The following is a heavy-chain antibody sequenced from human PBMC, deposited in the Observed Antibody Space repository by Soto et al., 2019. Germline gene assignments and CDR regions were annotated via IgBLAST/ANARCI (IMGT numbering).Heavy chain of an antibody. Sequence: PVLVKPTETLTLTCSVSGFSLTNGRMGVSWIRQPPGKALEWLAHFFSDAERSYSTSMQSRLNMYKDSSGSQVVLTMTNMAPADTATYFCARMDGDYNYYGLDVWGHGIAVTVSS. CDR3: ARMDGDYNYYGLDV. D-gene: IGHD4-17*01. V-gene: IGHV2-26*01. CDR2: FFSDAER. J-gene: IGHJ6*02. CDR1: GFSLTNGRMG.